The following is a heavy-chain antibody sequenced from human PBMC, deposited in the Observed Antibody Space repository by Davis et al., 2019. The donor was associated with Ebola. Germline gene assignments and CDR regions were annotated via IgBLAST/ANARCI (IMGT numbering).Heavy chain of an antibody. Sequence: GGSLRLSCAASGFTFSTYGMHWVRQSPGRGLEWVSGINWNGGSTGYVDSVKGRFTISRDNAKNSLYLQMNSPRVEDTALYHFARVNAVTWYSRFDPWGQGTLVTVSS. CDR2: INWNGGST. J-gene: IGHJ5*02. D-gene: IGHD4-17*01. V-gene: IGHV3-20*01. CDR3: ARVNAVTWYSRFDP. CDR1: GFTFSTYG.